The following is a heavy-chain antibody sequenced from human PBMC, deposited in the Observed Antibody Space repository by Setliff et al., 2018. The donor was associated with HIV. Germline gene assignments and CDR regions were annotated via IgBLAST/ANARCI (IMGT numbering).Heavy chain of an antibody. J-gene: IGHJ4*02. CDR3: ARRGIVATIED. D-gene: IGHD5-12*01. CDR2: INPNGGST. Sequence: ASVKVSCKASGYTFTSYYVHFVRQAPGQGPEWMGIINPNGGSTNYAQKFEGRVAMTADTSTNNVHMYLSSLRSEDTAVYYCARRGIVATIEDWGQGTLVTVSS. V-gene: IGHV1-46*01. CDR1: GYTFTSYY.